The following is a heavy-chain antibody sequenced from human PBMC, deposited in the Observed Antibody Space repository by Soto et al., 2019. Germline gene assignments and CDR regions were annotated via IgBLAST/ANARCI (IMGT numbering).Heavy chain of an antibody. CDR2: ISWNSGSI. CDR1: GFTFDDYA. V-gene: IGHV3-9*01. D-gene: IGHD5-12*01. CDR3: AKGKIVATVWGLFDY. Sequence: GGSLRLSCAASGFTFDDYAMHWVRQAPGKGLEWVSGISWNSGSIGYADSVKGRFTISRDNAKNSLYLQMNSLRAEDTALYYCAKGKIVATVWGLFDYWGQGTLVTVSS. J-gene: IGHJ4*02.